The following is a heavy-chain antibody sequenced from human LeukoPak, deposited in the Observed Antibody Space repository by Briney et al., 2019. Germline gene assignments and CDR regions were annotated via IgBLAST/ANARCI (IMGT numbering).Heavy chain of an antibody. CDR1: GFTFSSYS. CDR3: ARAHHRRVYDYVWGSYPY. D-gene: IGHD3-16*02. V-gene: IGHV3-48*01. CDR2: ISSSSSTI. Sequence: PGGSLRLSCAASGFTFSSYSMNWVRQAPGKGLEWVSYISSSSSTIYYADFVKGRFTIFRNNAKNSLYLQMTSLTAEDTTVYYCARAHHRRVYDYVWGSYPYWGQGTLVTVSS. J-gene: IGHJ4*02.